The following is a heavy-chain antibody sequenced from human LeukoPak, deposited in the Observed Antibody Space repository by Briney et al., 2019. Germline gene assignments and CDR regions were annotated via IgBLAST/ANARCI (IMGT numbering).Heavy chain of an antibody. V-gene: IGHV1-2*02. D-gene: IGHD5-24*01. CDR3: ARVVVRDANNYKDY. Sequence: GASMKVSCKASGYTFTGYYMHWVRQAPGQGLEWMGWINPNSGGTNYAQKFQGRVTMTRDTSISTAYLDLSRLRSDDTAVYYCARVVVRDANNYKDYWGQGTLVTVSS. J-gene: IGHJ4*02. CDR2: INPNSGGT. CDR1: GYTFTGYY.